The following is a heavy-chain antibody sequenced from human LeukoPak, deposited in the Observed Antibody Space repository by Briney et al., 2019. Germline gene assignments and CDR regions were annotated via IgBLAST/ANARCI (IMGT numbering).Heavy chain of an antibody. D-gene: IGHD3-10*01. CDR2: FDPEDGET. CDR3: ARGGDDSGSFHPLDY. V-gene: IGHV1-24*01. CDR1: GYTLTELS. J-gene: IGHJ4*02. Sequence: ASVKVSCKVSGYTLTELSMHWVRQAPGKGLEWMGGFDPEDGETIYAQKFQGRVTMTEDTSTDTAYMELSSLRSEDTAVYYCARGGDDSGSFHPLDYWGQGTLVTVSS.